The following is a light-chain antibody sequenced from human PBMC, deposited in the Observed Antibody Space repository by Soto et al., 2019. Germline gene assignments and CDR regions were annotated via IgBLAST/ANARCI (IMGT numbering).Light chain of an antibody. V-gene: IGLV1-51*02. Sequence: QSVLTQPHSVSAAPGQKVTISCSGSSSNIGNDYVSWYQQLPGTAPKPLISANDKRPSGIPDRFSGSKSGTSATLGITGLQTGDEADYYCGTWDSSLSAWVFGGGTQLTVL. CDR3: GTWDSSLSAWV. J-gene: IGLJ3*02. CDR2: AND. CDR1: SSNIGNDY.